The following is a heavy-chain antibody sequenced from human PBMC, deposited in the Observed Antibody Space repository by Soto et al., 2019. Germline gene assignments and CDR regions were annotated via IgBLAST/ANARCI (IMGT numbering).Heavy chain of an antibody. J-gene: IGHJ4*02. CDR1: GFDFSANC. Sequence: GGSMRLSCAASGFDFSANCMSWISKKTGKGLEWAAHMCIHSDDTKYADSVRGRFTISRDNSKNTLYLQMNSLRAEDTAVYYCSKDLDGLQGLVDSSFCFDYWGQGTLVSVPS. V-gene: IGHV3-11*06. CDR2: MCIHSDDT. D-gene: IGHD3-16*02. CDR3: SKDLDGLQGLVDSSFCFDY.